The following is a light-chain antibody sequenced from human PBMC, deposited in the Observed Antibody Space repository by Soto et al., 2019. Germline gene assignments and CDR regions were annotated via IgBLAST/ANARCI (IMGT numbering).Light chain of an antibody. CDR2: DVS. CDR1: SSDVGGYNY. CDR3: SSYTSSIVV. V-gene: IGLV2-14*01. Sequence: QSALTQPASVSGSPGQSITISCTGTSSDVGGYNYVSWYQQHPGKAPKLMIYDVSNRPSGVSNRFSGSKSGNTASLTISGLQAEDEADYYCSSYTSSIVVFGGGTKLTGL. J-gene: IGLJ2*01.